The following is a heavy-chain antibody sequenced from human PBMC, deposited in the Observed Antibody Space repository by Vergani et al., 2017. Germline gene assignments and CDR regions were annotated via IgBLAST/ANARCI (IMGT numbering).Heavy chain of an antibody. CDR1: GGTFSSYA. V-gene: IGHV1-69*04. CDR2: IIPILGIA. CDR3: ARDRQEAVADNWFDP. D-gene: IGHD6-19*01. Sequence: QVQLVQSGAEVKKPGSSVKVSCKASGGTFSSYAISWVRQAPGQGLEWMGRIIPILGIANYAQKFQGRVTITAGKSTSTAYMELSSLRSEDTAVYYCARDRQEAVADNWFDPWGQGTLVTVSS. J-gene: IGHJ5*02.